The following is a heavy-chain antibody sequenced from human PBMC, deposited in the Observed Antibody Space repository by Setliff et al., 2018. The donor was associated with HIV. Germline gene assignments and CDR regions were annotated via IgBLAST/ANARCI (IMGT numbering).Heavy chain of an antibody. CDR2: IHYSGNT. D-gene: IGHD5-12*01. CDR3: ARGHDNKYYYFYYMDV. V-gene: IGHV4-38-2*01. Sequence: SETLSLTCAVSGYSISSGCYWGWIRQPPGKGLEWIGNIHYSGNTYYNPSLKSRVTISVDTSKNEFSLKLSSVTAADTAVYYCARGHDNKYYYFYYMDVWGKGTTVTVSS. CDR1: GYSISSGCY. J-gene: IGHJ6*03.